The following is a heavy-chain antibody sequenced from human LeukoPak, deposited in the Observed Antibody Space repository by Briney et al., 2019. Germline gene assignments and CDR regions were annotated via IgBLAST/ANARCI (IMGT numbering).Heavy chain of an antibody. CDR1: GGSISSSSYY. V-gene: IGHV4-39*01. Sequence: SETLSLTCTVSGGSISSSSYYWGWIRQPPGKGLEWIGSIYYSGSTYYNPSLKSRDTISVDTSKNQFSLKLSSVTAADTAVYYCARHTTMVWGVIGSSDYWGQGTLVTVSS. CDR3: ARHTTMVWGVIGSSDY. J-gene: IGHJ4*02. CDR2: IYYSGST. D-gene: IGHD3-10*01.